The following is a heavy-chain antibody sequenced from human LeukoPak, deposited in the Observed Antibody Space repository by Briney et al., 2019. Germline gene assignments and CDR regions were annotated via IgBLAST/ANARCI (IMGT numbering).Heavy chain of an antibody. J-gene: IGHJ4*02. D-gene: IGHD2-15*01. CDR2: VRDTGSST. CDR3: VNPNSLCCPH. CDR1: GFTFNRYA. V-gene: IGHV3-23*01. Sequence: PGGSLRLSCAVSGFTFNRYAMSWVRQAPGKGLEWVSTVRDTGSSTYYADSVKGRFTISRDNSKNTLYLQMNSLRAEDTAVYYCVNPNSLCCPHWGQGTLVTVSS.